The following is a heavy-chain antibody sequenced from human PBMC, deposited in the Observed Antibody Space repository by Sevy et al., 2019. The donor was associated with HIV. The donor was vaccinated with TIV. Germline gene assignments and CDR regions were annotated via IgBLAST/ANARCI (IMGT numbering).Heavy chain of an antibody. J-gene: IGHJ3*02. D-gene: IGHD3-22*01. V-gene: IGHV3-30*04. Sequence: GGSLRLSCSASGFSFSTSVMHWVRQAPGKGLEWVALVSFHGGSQYPSDSVKGRFTISRDNSKNTLYLQLNSLRPEDTGVYYCAKEGYSSGYPGAFNIWGQGTLVTVSS. CDR2: VSFHGGSQ. CDR3: AKEGYSSGYPGAFNI. CDR1: GFSFSTSV.